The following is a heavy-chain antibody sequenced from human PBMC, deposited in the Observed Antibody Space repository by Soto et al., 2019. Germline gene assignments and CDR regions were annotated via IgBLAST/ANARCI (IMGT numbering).Heavy chain of an antibody. CDR2: MNPNSGNT. CDR3: ARGYCSSTSCDNTGYGMDV. Sequence: ASVKVSCKASGYTFTSYDINWVRQATGQGLEWMGWMNPNSGNTGYAQKFQGRVTMTRNTSISTAYMELSSLRSEDTAVYYCARGYCSSTSCDNTGYGMDVWGQGTTVTVSS. J-gene: IGHJ6*02. CDR1: GYTFTSYD. V-gene: IGHV1-8*01. D-gene: IGHD2-2*02.